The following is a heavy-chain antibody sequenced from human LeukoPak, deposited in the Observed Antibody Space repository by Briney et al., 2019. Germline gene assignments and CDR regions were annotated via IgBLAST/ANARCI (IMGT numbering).Heavy chain of an antibody. CDR2: IYASGST. D-gene: IGHD3-22*01. V-gene: IGHV4-4*07. CDR3: ARTYDTSGYYYAFDY. CDR1: GGSISSYY. Sequence: SETLSLTCTVSGGSISSYYWSWIRQPAGKGLEWIGRIYASGSTNYNPSLKSRVTLSVDTSKNQFSLKLSSVTAADTAVYYCARTYDTSGYYYAFDYWGQGTLVTVSS. J-gene: IGHJ4*02.